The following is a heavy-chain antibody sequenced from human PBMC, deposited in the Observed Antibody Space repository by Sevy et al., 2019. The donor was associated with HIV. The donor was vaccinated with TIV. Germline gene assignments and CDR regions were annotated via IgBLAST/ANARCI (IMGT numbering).Heavy chain of an antibody. CDR1: GFTVSSNY. J-gene: IGHJ4*02. Sequence: GGSLRLSCAASGFTVSSNYMSWVRQAPGKGLEWVSVIYSGGTTNYADSVKGQFSTSRDNSKNSLYLQMSSLRAEDTAVYYCASHLRWPTSDYWGQGTLVTVSS. V-gene: IGHV3-53*01. CDR3: ASHLRWPTSDY. CDR2: IYSGGTT. D-gene: IGHD4-17*01.